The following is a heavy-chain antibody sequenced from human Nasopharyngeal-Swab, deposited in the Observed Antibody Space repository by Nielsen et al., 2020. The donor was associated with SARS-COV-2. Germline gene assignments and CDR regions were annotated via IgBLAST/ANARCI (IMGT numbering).Heavy chain of an antibody. J-gene: IGHJ4*02. CDR2: IYYSGST. Sequence: SGTLSLTCTVSGGSISSYYWSWIRQPPGKGLEWIGYIYYSGSTNYNPSLKSRVTISVDTSKNQFSLKLSSVTAADTAVYYCARGIYSYGEDYFDYWGQGTLVTVSS. V-gene: IGHV4-59*01. CDR1: GGSISSYY. CDR3: ARGIYSYGEDYFDY. D-gene: IGHD5-18*01.